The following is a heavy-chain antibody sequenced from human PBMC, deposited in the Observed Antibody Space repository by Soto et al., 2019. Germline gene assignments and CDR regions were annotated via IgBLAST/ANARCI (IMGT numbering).Heavy chain of an antibody. CDR3: ARHPGGSGYYYGMDV. CDR1: GGTFGSYA. CDR2: IIPIFGTA. D-gene: IGHD2-15*01. V-gene: IGHV1-69*12. J-gene: IGHJ6*02. Sequence: QVQLVQSGAEVKKPGSSVKVSCKASGGTFGSYAISWVRQAPGQGLEWMGGIIPIFGTANYAQKFQGRVTITAADSTTTAYMEPSSLRSADTAVYYCARHPGGSGYYYGMDVWGQGTTVTVSS.